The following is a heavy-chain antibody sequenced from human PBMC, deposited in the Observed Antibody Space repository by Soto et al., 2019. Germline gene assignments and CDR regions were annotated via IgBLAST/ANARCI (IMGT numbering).Heavy chain of an antibody. D-gene: IGHD4-4*01. CDR3: ARDSKNRQDGMDV. CDR2: ISVIGDYT. J-gene: IGHJ6*02. CDR1: GFTFSSYS. Sequence: GGSLRLSCEGSGFTFSSYSINWVRQAPGKGLEWVSSISVIGDYTFYADSVKGRFTISRDNAKNSLFLQMDSLRAEDTAVYFCARDSKNRQDGMDVWGQGTTVTVAS. V-gene: IGHV3-21*01.